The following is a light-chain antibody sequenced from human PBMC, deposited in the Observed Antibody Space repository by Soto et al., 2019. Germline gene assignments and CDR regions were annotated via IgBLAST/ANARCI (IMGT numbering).Light chain of an antibody. V-gene: IGKV1-5*03. CDR1: QNINSW. J-gene: IGKJ1*01. CDR3: LQNNSYPVT. CDR2: KVS. Sequence: DIQMTQSPSTLSASVGDRVTISCRASQNINSWLAWYQQKPGKAPHLLIYKVSNLQSGVPSRFSGSGSGTEFTLTISSLQPEDFATYYCLQNNSYPVTFGQGTKVDI.